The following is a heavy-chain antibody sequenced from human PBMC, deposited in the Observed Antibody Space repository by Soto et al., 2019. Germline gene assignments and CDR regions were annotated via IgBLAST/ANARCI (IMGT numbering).Heavy chain of an antibody. V-gene: IGHV1-18*01. CDR2: ISASSGNT. CDR1: GYTFTSDG. CDR3: ARDSQYWYFDL. Sequence: QVQLVQSGAEAKKPGASVKVSCKASGYTFTSDGISWVRQAPRQGLEWMGWISASSGNTNYAQKLQGRVTMTTDTSTSTAYMELRSLRSDDTAVYYCARDSQYWYFDLWGRGTLVTVSS. J-gene: IGHJ2*01.